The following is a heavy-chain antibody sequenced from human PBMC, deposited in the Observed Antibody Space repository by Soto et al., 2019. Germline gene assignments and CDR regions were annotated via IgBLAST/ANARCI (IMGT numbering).Heavy chain of an antibody. V-gene: IGHV2-5*02. CDR1: GFSLSSTRMA. Sequence: QITLKESGPTLVKPTQTLTLTCTFSGFSLSSTRMAVGWIRQPPGKALEWLALIYCDDDKGYSPFLKSRLTITKDTSKNQVVLTMSNMDPLDTARYYCAHIVVAGLGYYFDYWGQGTLVTVSS. CDR2: IYCDDDK. D-gene: IGHD6-19*01. CDR3: AHIVVAGLGYYFDY. J-gene: IGHJ4*02.